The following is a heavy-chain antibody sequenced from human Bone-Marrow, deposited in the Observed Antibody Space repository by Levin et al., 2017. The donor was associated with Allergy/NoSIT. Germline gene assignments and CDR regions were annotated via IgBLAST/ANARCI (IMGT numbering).Heavy chain of an antibody. V-gene: IGHV4-59*01. J-gene: IGHJ6*01. CDR1: GGSISSYY. CDR3: ARAGILTGYTMDV. D-gene: IGHD3-9*01. CDR2: IYYTGST. Sequence: SETLSLTCTVSGGSISSYYWNWIRQPPGMGLEWIGYIYYTGSTNYNPSLKSRVTLSVDTSKNQFSLKVSSVTAADTAVYYCARAGILTGYTMDVWGQGTTVTVSS.